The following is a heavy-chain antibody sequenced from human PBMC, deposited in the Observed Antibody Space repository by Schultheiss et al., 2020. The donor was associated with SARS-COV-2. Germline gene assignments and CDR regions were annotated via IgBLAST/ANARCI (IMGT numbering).Heavy chain of an antibody. J-gene: IGHJ6*02. CDR2: INPSGDIT. D-gene: IGHD1-26*01. CDR1: GYTFTNFY. CDR3: AAGGGSYTLYYYYYGMDV. Sequence: GESLKISCKASGYTFTNFYMHWVRQAPGQGLEWMGIINPSGDITSYAQKFQERVTITRDMSTSTAYMELSSLRSEDTAVYYCAAGGGSYTLYYYYYGMDVWGQGTTVTVSS. V-gene: IGHV1-46*01.